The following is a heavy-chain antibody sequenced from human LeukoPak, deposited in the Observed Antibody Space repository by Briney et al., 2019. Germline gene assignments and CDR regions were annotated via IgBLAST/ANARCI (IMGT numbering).Heavy chain of an antibody. CDR2: LSCSGDST. D-gene: IGHD2-15*01. J-gene: IGHJ4*02. CDR1: GFTFSSYA. CDR3: AKGNSGSCYSGLGH. V-gene: IGHV3-23*01. Sequence: PGGSLRLSCAASGFTFSSYAMSWVRQAPGKGLEWGAVLSCSGDSTYYADSVKGRVTISRAKSNKILYLPMNSLRGEDTAVYYCAKGNSGSCYSGLGHWGQGTLVSVSS.